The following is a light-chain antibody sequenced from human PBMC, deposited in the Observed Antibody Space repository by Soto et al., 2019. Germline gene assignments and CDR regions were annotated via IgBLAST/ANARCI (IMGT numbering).Light chain of an antibody. CDR2: GAS. J-gene: IGKJ1*01. CDR1: QSVSSN. Sequence: EIVMTQSPATLSVSPGGRATLSCRASQSVSSNLAWYQQKPGQAPRLLIYGASTRATGIPVRFSGSGSGTAFTLTISSLQSEDFAVYYCQQYYNWPPWTFGQGTKVDIK. V-gene: IGKV3-15*01. CDR3: QQYYNWPPWT.